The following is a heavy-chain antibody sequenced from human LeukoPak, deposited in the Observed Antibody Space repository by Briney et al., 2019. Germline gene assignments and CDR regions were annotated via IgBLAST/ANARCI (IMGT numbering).Heavy chain of an antibody. CDR3: ARGGGLDV. Sequence: GGSLRLSCAASGFSFSTQRMHWVRQAPGKGLVWVSYINIDERITGYADSVKGRFTISRDNAKNSLYLQMSNLRAEDTAVYFCARGGGLDVWGQGATVTVSS. CDR2: INIDERIT. V-gene: IGHV3-74*01. D-gene: IGHD3-16*01. CDR1: GFSFSTQR. J-gene: IGHJ6*02.